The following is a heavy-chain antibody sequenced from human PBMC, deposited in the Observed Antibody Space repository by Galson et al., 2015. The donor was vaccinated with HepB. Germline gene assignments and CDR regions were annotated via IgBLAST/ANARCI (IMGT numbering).Heavy chain of an antibody. V-gene: IGHV1-8*01. D-gene: IGHD4-17*01. CDR3: ARAAPIYGDYEDYFDY. CDR1: GYTFTSYD. J-gene: IGHJ4*02. Sequence: SVKVSCKASGYTFTSYDINWVRQATGQGLEWMGWMNPNSGNTGYAQKFQGRVTVTRNTSISTAYMELSSLRSEDTAVYYCARAAPIYGDYEDYFDYWGQGTLVTVSS. CDR2: MNPNSGNT.